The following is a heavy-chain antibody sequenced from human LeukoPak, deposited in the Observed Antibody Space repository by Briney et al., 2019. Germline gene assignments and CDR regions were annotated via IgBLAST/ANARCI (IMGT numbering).Heavy chain of an antibody. D-gene: IGHD3-22*01. CDR2: IYYSGST. CDR1: GGSISSYY. CDR3: ARGLYYDSSGYYSAFDI. J-gene: IGHJ3*02. V-gene: IGHV4-59*01. Sequence: PSETLSLTCTVSGGSISSYYWSWIRQPLGKGLEWMGYIYYSGSTNYNPSLKSRVTISVDTSKNQFSLKLSSVTAADTAVYYCARGLYYDSSGYYSAFDIWGQGTMVTVSS.